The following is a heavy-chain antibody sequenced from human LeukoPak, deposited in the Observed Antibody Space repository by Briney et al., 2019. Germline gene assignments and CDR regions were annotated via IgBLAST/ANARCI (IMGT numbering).Heavy chain of an antibody. CDR1: GFTFSSYS. V-gene: IGHV3-21*01. D-gene: IGHD2-15*01. Sequence: GGSLRLSCAASGFTFSSYSMNWVRQAPGKGLEWVSSISSSSYIYYADSVKGRFTISRDNAKNSLYLQMNSLRAEDTAVYYCAREKLLAYNWFDPWGQGTLVTVSS. CDR2: ISSSSYI. CDR3: AREKLLAYNWFDP. J-gene: IGHJ5*02.